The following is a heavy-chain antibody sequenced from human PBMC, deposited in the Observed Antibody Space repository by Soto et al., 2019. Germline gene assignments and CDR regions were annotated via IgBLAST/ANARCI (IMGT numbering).Heavy chain of an antibody. CDR3: AREWGLLPYYVMNV. CDR1: GDSVTSGSYY. Sequence: TSETLSLTCIVSGDSVTSGSYYWTWLRQPPGKGLEWIGYISYTGRTKYNPSLQSRVTISVDTSKNDFSLNLSSVTAADTAVYFCAREWGLLPYYVMNVWGHGTAVTVSS. J-gene: IGHJ6*02. CDR2: ISYTGRT. D-gene: IGHD7-27*01. V-gene: IGHV4-61*03.